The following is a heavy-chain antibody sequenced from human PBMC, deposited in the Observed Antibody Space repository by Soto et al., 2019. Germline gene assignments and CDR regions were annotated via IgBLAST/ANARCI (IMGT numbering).Heavy chain of an antibody. J-gene: IGHJ6*03. CDR1: GFTFSSYS. Sequence: GGSLRLSCAASGFTFSSYSMNWVRQAPGKGLEWVSYISSSSSTIYYADSVKGRFTISRDNAKNSLYLQMNSLRAEDTAVYYCARGVGRTYYYYYMDVWGKGTTVTVSS. D-gene: IGHD1-26*01. V-gene: IGHV3-48*01. CDR2: ISSSSSTI. CDR3: ARGVGRTYYYYYMDV.